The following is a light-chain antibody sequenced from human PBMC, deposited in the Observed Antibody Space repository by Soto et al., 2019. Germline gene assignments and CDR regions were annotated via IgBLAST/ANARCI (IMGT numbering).Light chain of an antibody. CDR2: DNN. Sequence: QSVLTQPPSVSGAPGQRVTISCTGSTSNLGAGYDVHWYQQLPGTVPKLLIYDNNNRPSGVPDRFSGSKSGTSASLAITGLQAEDEAEYFCFSFTTTSTHVFGTGTKVTVL. V-gene: IGLV1-40*01. CDR1: TSNLGAGYD. J-gene: IGLJ1*01. CDR3: FSFTTTSTHV.